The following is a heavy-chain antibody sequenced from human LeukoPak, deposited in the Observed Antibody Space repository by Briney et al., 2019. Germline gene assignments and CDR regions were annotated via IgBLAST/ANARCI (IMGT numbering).Heavy chain of an antibody. CDR3: VRHDYVWGTPPN. Sequence: KPSETLSLTCTVSGYSLSSGFFCDWIRQPPGKGLEWIGYIYFGGGTKYNSSLQSRVIISVDTSKNQFSLKLTSVTAADTAVYYCVRHDYVWGTPPNWGQGTLVTVSP. CDR1: GYSLSSGFF. J-gene: IGHJ4*02. V-gene: IGHV4-38-2*02. D-gene: IGHD3-16*01. CDR2: IYFGGGT.